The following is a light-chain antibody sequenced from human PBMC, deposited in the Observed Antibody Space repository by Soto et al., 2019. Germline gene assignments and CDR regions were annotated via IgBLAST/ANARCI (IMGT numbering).Light chain of an antibody. J-gene: IGKJ4*01. CDR3: QPSYSNVAFT. CDR1: QYISSY. V-gene: IGKV1-39*01. Sequence: DIQMTQSPSSLSASVGDRVTITCRASQYISSYLNWYQQKPGKAPKVLIYAASTLQSGVPSRFSGSGSGTDFTLTISNLQPEDFATYRCQPSYSNVAFTFGGGTKVDIK. CDR2: AAS.